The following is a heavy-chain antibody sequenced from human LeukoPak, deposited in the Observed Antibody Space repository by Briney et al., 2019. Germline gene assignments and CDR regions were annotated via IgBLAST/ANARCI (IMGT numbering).Heavy chain of an antibody. D-gene: IGHD2-15*01. CDR2: LSYDGYNK. Sequence: PGRSLRLSCAASGFTFSTFGMHWVRQAPGRGLEWVALLSYDGYNKYYADSVKGRFTISRDNSKNTLYLQMDSLRAEDTAVYYCATIGCSAGGCYPDYWGQGTLVTVSS. J-gene: IGHJ4*02. CDR3: ATIGCSAGGCYPDY. CDR1: GFTFSTFG. V-gene: IGHV3-30*03.